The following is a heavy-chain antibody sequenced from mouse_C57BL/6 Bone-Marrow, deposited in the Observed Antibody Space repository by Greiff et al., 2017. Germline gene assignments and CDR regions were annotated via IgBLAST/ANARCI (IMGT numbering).Heavy chain of an antibody. J-gene: IGHJ4*01. CDR1: GFTFSSYA. CDR2: ISDGGSYT. V-gene: IGHV5-4*03. Sequence: EVKVEESGGGLVKPGGSLKLSCAASGFTFSSYAMSWVRQTPEKRLEWVATISDGGSYTYYPDNVKGRFTISRDNAKNNLYLQMSHLKSEDTAMYYCARDSNRYALDYWGQGTSLTVSS. D-gene: IGHD2-5*01. CDR3: ARDSNRYALDY.